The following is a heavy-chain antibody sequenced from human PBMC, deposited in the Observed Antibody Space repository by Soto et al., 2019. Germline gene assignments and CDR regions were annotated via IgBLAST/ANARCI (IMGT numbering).Heavy chain of an antibody. CDR2: ISYDGSNK. Sequence: QVQLVESGGGVVQPGRSLRLSCAASGFTFSSYAMHWVRQAPGKGLEWVAVISYDGSNKYYADPVKGRFTTSRDNSKNTLYLQMNSLRAEDTVVYYCARAEKLLRSSWLYYFDYWGQGTLVTVSS. V-gene: IGHV3-30-3*01. J-gene: IGHJ4*02. D-gene: IGHD6-13*01. CDR3: ARAEKLLRSSWLYYFDY. CDR1: GFTFSSYA.